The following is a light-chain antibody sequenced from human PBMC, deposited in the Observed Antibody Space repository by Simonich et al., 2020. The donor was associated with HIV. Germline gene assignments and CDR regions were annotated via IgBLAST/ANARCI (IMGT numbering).Light chain of an antibody. CDR2: AVS. V-gene: IGKV2D-29*02. Sequence: DIVLTQTPLSLSVTPVHPASISCKSSQNLLHTDGKAYFYWYLQKPCQSPRLLIYAVSNRFSGVPDRFSGSGSGTHFTLKIGRVEAEDVGVYYCMQSIQLPLTFGGGTKVEIK. J-gene: IGKJ4*01. CDR1: QNLLHTDGKAY. CDR3: MQSIQLPLT.